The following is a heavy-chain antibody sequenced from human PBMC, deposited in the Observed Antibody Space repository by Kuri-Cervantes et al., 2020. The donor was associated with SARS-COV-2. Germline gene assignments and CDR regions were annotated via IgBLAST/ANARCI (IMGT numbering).Heavy chain of an antibody. Sequence: LSLTCAASGFTVSSNYMSWVRQAPGKGLEWVSVIYSCGSTYYADSVKGRFTISRDNSKNTLYLQMNSLRAEDTAVYYCARTGTVTTEGWFDPWGQGTLVTVSS. CDR1: GFTVSSNY. J-gene: IGHJ5*02. CDR2: IYSCGST. D-gene: IGHD4-17*01. V-gene: IGHV3-53*05. CDR3: ARTGTVTTEGWFDP.